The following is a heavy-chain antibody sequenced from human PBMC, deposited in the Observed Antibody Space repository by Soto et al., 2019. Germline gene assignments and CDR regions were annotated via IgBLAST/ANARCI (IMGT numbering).Heavy chain of an antibody. Sequence: EVQLLESGGALVQPGGSQRLSCVGSGFTFSTNYGLAWVRQARGKGLEWVSSISGSGDGIAYADSVKGRFTISTDSSKNTLYLQMNSLRADDTAVYFCAKKCRGRCPFDYWGKGTLVTVSS. CDR2: ISGSGDGI. CDR1: GFTFSTNYG. D-gene: IGHD1-26*01. V-gene: IGHV3-23*01. CDR3: AKKCRGRCPFDY. J-gene: IGHJ4*02.